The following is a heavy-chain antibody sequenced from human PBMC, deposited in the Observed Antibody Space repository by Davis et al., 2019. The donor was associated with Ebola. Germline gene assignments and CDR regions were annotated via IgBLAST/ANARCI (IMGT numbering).Heavy chain of an antibody. CDR2: ISAYNGNT. CDR3: ARDTSGIAVAGQ. Sequence: ASVKVSCKASGYTFTTYDINWVRQAPGQGLEWMGWISAYNGNTNYAQKLQGRVTMTTDTSTSTAYMELRSLRSDDTAVYYCARDTSGIAVAGQWGQGTLVTVSS. V-gene: IGHV1-18*01. D-gene: IGHD6-19*01. J-gene: IGHJ4*02. CDR1: GYTFTTYD.